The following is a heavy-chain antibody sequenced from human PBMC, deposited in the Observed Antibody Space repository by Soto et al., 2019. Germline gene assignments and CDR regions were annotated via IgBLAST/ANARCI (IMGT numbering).Heavy chain of an antibody. J-gene: IGHJ4*02. CDR3: ARGRYGDY. V-gene: IGHV1-18*01. D-gene: IGHD1-1*01. Sequence: QVHLVQSGAEVKKPGASVKVSCKASGYTFTSYGITWVRQAPGQGLEWMGWISAHNGNTDYAQKLQGRVIVTRDTSTSTAYMERRSLRSEDTAVYYCARGRYGDYWGQGALVTVSS. CDR2: ISAHNGNT. CDR1: GYTFTSYG.